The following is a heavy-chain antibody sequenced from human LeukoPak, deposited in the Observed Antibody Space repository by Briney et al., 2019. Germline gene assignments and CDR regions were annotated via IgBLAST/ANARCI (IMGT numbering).Heavy chain of an antibody. CDR2: IYSGGST. CDR1: GFTVSSNY. Sequence: PGGSLRLSCAASGFTVSSNYMSWVRQAPGKGLKWVSVIYSGGSTYYADSVKGRFTISRDNSKNTLYLQMNSLRAEDTAVYYCARTNWYYYYMDVWGKGTTVTVSS. J-gene: IGHJ6*03. CDR3: ARTNWYYYYMDV. V-gene: IGHV3-66*02. D-gene: IGHD7-27*01.